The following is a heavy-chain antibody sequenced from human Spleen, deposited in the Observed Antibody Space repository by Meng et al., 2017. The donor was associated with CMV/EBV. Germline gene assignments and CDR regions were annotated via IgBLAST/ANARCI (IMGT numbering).Heavy chain of an antibody. CDR3: TRLRVGVLIGGPQFDS. CDR2: IKHSGST. CDR1: GSISAEV. V-gene: IGHV4-34*01. D-gene: IGHD3-3*01. Sequence: GSISAEVVSRIRPPTCKGLAWIGEIKHSGSTDYYPTLRSRVAVSIVTSKTQFSLKVSSVTAADTAVYYCTRLRVGVLIGGPQFDSWGQGTLVTVSS. J-gene: IGHJ4*02.